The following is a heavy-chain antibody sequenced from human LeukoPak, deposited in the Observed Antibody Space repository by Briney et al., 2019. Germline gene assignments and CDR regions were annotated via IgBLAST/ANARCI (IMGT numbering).Heavy chain of an antibody. CDR2: ISWNSGSI. CDR1: GFTFDDYA. Sequence: GGSLRLSCAASGFTFDDYAMHWVRQAPGKGLEWVSGISWNSGSIGYADSVKGRFTISRDNAKNSLYLQMNSLRAEDTALYYCAKDTDYCSGGSCPHKDDHRRAFDYWGQGTLVTVSS. CDR3: AKDTDYCSGGSCPHKDDHRRAFDY. D-gene: IGHD2-15*01. V-gene: IGHV3-9*01. J-gene: IGHJ4*02.